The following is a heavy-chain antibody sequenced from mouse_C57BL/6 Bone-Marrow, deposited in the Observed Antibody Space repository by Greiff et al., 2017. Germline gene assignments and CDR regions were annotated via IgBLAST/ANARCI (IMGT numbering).Heavy chain of an antibody. V-gene: IGHV1-59*01. J-gene: IGHJ4*01. D-gene: IGHD3-1*01. CDR2: IDPSDSYT. Sequence: QVQLQQPGAELVRPGTSVKLSCKASGYTFTSYWMHWVKQRPGQGLEWIGVIDPSDSYTNYNQKFKGKATLTVYTSSRTTYMQLSILTSEDSAVYYCARHSSGAMDYWGQGTSVTVSS. CDR3: ARHSSGAMDY. CDR1: GYTFTSYW.